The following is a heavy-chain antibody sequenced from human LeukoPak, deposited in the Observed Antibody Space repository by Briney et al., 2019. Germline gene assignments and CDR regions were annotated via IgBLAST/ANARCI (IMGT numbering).Heavy chain of an antibody. D-gene: IGHD3-9*01. Sequence: GSLRLSCAASGFTFSSYSMNWVRQAPGKGLEWVSSISSSSSYIYYADSVKGRFTISRDNAKNSLYLQMNSLRAEDTALYYCAKGWGYFDLDDAFDIWGQGTMVTVSS. CDR1: GFTFSSYS. V-gene: IGHV3-21*04. J-gene: IGHJ3*02. CDR3: AKGWGYFDLDDAFDI. CDR2: ISSSSSYI.